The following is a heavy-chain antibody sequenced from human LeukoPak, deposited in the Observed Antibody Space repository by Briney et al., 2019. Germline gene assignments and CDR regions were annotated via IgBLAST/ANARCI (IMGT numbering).Heavy chain of an antibody. CDR2: IIPNSGGT. J-gene: IGHJ3*02. CDR3: ARKYYYDSSGYYSDAFDI. CDR1: GYTFTGYY. D-gene: IGHD3-22*01. Sequence: ASVKVSCKASGYTFTGYYMHWVRQAPGQGLEWMGWIIPNSGGTNYAQKFQGRVTMTRDTSISTAYMELSRLRSDDTAVYYCARKYYYDSSGYYSDAFDIWGQGTMVTVSS. V-gene: IGHV1-2*02.